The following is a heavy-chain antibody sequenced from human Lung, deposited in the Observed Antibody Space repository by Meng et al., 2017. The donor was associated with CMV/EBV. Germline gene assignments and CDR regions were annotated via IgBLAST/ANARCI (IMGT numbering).Heavy chain of an antibody. J-gene: IGHJ6*02. CDR2: INHSGST. D-gene: IGHD5-18*01. Sequence: GSLRLSCAVYGGSFSGYYWSWIRQPPGKGLEWIGEINHSGSTNYNPSLKSRVTISVDTSKNQFSLKLSSVTAADTAVYYCARSYSYGWGPYYYYYGMEVWGPGTXVTVSS. V-gene: IGHV4-34*01. CDR1: GGSFSGYY. CDR3: ARSYSYGWGPYYYYYGMEV.